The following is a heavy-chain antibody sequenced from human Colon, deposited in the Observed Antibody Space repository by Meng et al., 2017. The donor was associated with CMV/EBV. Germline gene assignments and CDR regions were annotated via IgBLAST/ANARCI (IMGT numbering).Heavy chain of an antibody. CDR3: ARGWVRDRSSLHFDY. CDR2: INHSGTT. Sequence: QGHLQQWRGGLLTPSETLSLTCALYGGSFTNYYWSWIRQPPGKGLEWIAEINHSGTTYYNPSLKSRVTLSLDSSTNQFSLKLSSVTAADAAIYYCARGWVRDRSSLHFDYWGQGTLVTVSS. CDR1: GGSFTNYY. V-gene: IGHV4-34*01. J-gene: IGHJ4*02. D-gene: IGHD6-6*01.